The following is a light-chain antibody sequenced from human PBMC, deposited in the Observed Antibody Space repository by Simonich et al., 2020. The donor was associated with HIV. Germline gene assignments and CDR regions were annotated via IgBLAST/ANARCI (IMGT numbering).Light chain of an antibody. CDR1: QSISNY. J-gene: IGKJ2*01. CDR2: KAS. V-gene: IGKV1-39*01. CDR3: QQSYSTPYT. Sequence: DIQMTQSPSSLSASVGDRVTITCRASQSISNYLNWYQQKPGKAPKLLIYKASSLESGVPSRFSGSGSGTDFTLTISSLQPEDFATYSCQQSYSTPYTFGQGTKLEIK.